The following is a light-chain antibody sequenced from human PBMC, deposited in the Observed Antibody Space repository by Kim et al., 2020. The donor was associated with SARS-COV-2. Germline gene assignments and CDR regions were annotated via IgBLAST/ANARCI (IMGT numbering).Light chain of an antibody. CDR1: SLKSYY. V-gene: IGLV3-19*01. CDR3: NSRDSSGNHWV. Sequence: ALGPTVRNTCQEGSLKSYYANGYQQKPGQAPVLVIYGKSNRPSGIPDRFSGSSSGNTASLTITGAQAEDEADYYCNSRDSSGNHWVFGGGTQLTVL. CDR2: GKS. J-gene: IGLJ3*02.